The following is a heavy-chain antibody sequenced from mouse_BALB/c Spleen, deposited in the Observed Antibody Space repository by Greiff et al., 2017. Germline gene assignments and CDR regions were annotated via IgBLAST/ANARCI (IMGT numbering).Heavy chain of an antibody. J-gene: IGHJ4*01. Sequence: DVKLVESGPGLVKPSQSLSLTCTVTGYSITSDYAWNWIRQFPGNQLEWMGYISYSGRTSYNPSLKSRISITRDTSKNQFFLQLNSVTTEDTATYDCARSRTYDYDDYAMDYWGQGTSVTVSS. CDR2: ISYSGRT. V-gene: IGHV3-2*02. CDR3: ARSRTYDYDDYAMDY. CDR1: GYSITSDYA. D-gene: IGHD2-4*01.